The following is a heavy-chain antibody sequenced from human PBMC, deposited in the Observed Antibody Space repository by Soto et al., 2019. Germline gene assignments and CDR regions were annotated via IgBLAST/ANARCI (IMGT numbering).Heavy chain of an antibody. CDR1: GFTFSSYW. J-gene: IGHJ4*02. V-gene: IGHV3-74*01. CDR2: INSDGSST. CDR3: ARARGVGGNEDYFDY. Sequence: EVQLVESGGGLVQPGGSLRLSCAASGFTFSSYWMHWVRQAPGKGLVWVSRINSDGSSTSYADSVKGRFTISRDNAKNTLYLQMNSLRAEGTAVYYCARARGVGGNEDYFDYWGQGTLVTVSS. D-gene: IGHD6-19*01.